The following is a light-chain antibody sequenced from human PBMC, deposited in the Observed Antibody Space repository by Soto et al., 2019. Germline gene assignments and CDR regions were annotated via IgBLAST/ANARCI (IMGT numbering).Light chain of an antibody. CDR3: QQHGRSPGVT. CDR1: QSVNNRY. CDR2: GAS. V-gene: IGKV3-20*01. Sequence: EIVLTQSPGTLSLSPGERATLSCRASQSVNNRYLAWYQQIPGQAPRLVIFGASSRATGIPDRFSGSGSGTDFPLTISRLEPDDFAVYSSQQHGRSPGVTFGGGTKVEIK. J-gene: IGKJ4*01.